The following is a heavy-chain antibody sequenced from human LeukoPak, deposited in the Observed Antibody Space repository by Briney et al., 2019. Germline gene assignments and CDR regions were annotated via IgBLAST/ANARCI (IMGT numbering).Heavy chain of an antibody. CDR1: GFIFSNYA. CDR2: IDYSGAYT. D-gene: IGHD3-10*01. V-gene: IGHV3-23*01. J-gene: IGHJ6*02. CDR3: AKVPYSDYGSGRLPFMDV. Sequence: GGSLRLSCAASGFIFSNYAMSWVRQAPGKGLEWVSTIDYSGAYTYYADSVKGRFTISRDNSKNTLYSQMNSLRAEDTAIYYCAKVPYSDYGSGRLPFMDVWGQGTTVAVS.